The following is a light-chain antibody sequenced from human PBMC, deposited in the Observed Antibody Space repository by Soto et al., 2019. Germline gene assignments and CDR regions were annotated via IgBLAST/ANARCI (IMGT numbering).Light chain of an antibody. CDR2: EVV. V-gene: IGLV2-8*01. CDR1: KSDIGVYDF. Sequence: QAVVTQPPSASGSPGQSGTISCTGTKSDIGVYDFVSWYQHHPGKAPRLIIYEVVQRPSGVPDRFSGSRSGNTASLTVSGLQAADEADYFCKSYAGSNTYVFGSGTKLTVL. J-gene: IGLJ1*01. CDR3: KSYAGSNTYV.